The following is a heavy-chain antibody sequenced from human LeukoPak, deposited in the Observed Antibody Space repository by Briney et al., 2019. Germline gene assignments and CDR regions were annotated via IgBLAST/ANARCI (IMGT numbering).Heavy chain of an antibody. J-gene: IGHJ3*01. V-gene: IGHV6-1*01. CDR2: TYYRSKWYN. CDR1: GDTVSSNSTA. Sequence: SQTLSLTCAISGDTVSSNSTACNWIRQSPSRGLEWLARTYYRSKWYNDYAVSVKSRITINPDTSKNQFSLQLNSVTPEDTAVYYCARGGQGDGYSADEAFDFWGQGTMVTVSS. CDR3: ARGGQGDGYSADEAFDF. D-gene: IGHD5-24*01.